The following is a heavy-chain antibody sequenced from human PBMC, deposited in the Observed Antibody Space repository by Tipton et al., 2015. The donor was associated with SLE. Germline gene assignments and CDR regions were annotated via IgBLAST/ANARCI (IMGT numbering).Heavy chain of an antibody. V-gene: IGHV4-59*11. Sequence: GLVKPSETLSLTCTVSGDSISGRYWSWIRQPPGRGLEWIGYVHYSGSTNYNPSLKSRVTISVDTSKNQFSLKLTSVTTADTAVYYCARHDFWGGYFPSGGAFDIWGQWTEVTVYS. D-gene: IGHD3-3*01. J-gene: IGHJ3*02. CDR1: GDSISGRY. CDR3: ARHDFWGGYFPSGGAFDI. CDR2: VHYSGST.